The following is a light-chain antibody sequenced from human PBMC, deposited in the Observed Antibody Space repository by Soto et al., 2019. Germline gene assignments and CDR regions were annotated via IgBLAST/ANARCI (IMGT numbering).Light chain of an antibody. V-gene: IGKV1-39*01. Sequence: DIQMTQSPSSLSAAVGDRVTITCRASQDIHKYLNWYHQTPGKAPKPLIFSTSTLYSGVPSRFSGSRSGTDFTLTISSLQLEDFATYYCQQSYSSPYTFGQGTKVEIK. CDR3: QQSYSSPYT. CDR2: STS. J-gene: IGKJ2*01. CDR1: QDIHKY.